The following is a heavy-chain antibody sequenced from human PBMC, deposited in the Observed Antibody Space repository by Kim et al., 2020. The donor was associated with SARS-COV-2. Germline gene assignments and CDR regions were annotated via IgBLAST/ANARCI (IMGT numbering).Heavy chain of an antibody. CDR3: ARHQEGYCSSTSCWSSDY. Sequence: SETLSLTCTVSGGSISSSSYYWGWIRQPPGKGLEWIGSIYYSGSTYYNPSLKSRVTISVDTSKNQFSLKLSSVTAADTAVYYCARHQEGYCSSTSCWSSDYWGQGTLVTVSP. D-gene: IGHD2-2*01. CDR1: GGSISSSSYY. J-gene: IGHJ4*02. CDR2: IYYSGST. V-gene: IGHV4-39*01.